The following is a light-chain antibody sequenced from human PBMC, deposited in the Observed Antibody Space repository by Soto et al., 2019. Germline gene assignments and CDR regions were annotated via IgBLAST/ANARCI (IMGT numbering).Light chain of an antibody. CDR2: YDS. Sequence: SYELTQPPSVSVAPGKRARITCGGNNIGSKSVHWYQQKPGPAPVLVIYYDSDRPSGIPERFSGSNSGTTATLTISRVEAGDEADYYCQVWDSSSDHYVFGTGTKVTVL. V-gene: IGLV3-21*04. CDR3: QVWDSSSDHYV. J-gene: IGLJ1*01. CDR1: NIGSKS.